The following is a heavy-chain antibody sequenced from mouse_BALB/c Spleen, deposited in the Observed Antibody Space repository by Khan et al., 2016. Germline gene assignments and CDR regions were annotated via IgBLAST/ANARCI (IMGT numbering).Heavy chain of an antibody. CDR2: ISSGGSYT. J-gene: IGHJ1*01. V-gene: IGHV5-9*02. CDR1: GFAFSSYD. CDR3: ARHERLYDGNYNWYFDV. D-gene: IGHD2-1*01. Sequence: EVELVESGGGLVKPGGSLKLSCAASGFAFSSYDMSWVRQTPEKRLEWVATISSGGSYTYYTDSVKGRFTISRDNARNTLYLQLSSLRSEDTAFFYCARHERLYDGNYNWYFDVWGAGTTVTVSS.